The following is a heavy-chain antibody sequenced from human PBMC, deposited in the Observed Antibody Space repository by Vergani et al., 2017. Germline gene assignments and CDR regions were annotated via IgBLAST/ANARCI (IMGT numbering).Heavy chain of an antibody. CDR2: IWYDGSNK. J-gene: IGHJ4*02. CDR1: GFTFSSYG. V-gene: IGHV3-33*01. Sequence: QVQLVESGGGVVQPGRSLRLSCAASGFTFSSYGMHWVRQAPGKGLEWAAVIWYDGSNKYYADSVKGRFTISRDNSKNTLYLQMNSLRAEDTAVYYCARARFLGPQELVYWGQGTLVTVSS. CDR3: ARARFLGPQELVY. D-gene: IGHD3-10*01.